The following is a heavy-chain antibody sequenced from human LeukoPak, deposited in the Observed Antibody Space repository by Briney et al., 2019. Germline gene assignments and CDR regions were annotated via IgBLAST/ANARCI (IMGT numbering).Heavy chain of an antibody. Sequence: PSETLSLTCTVSGGSISSYYWSWIRQPAGKGLEWIGRIYTSGSTNYNPSLKSRVTMSVDTSKDQFSLKLSSVTAADTAVYYCARDLVGATGFYYFDYWGQGTLVTVSS. J-gene: IGHJ4*02. CDR2: IYTSGST. CDR3: ARDLVGATGFYYFDY. V-gene: IGHV4-4*07. CDR1: GGSISSYY. D-gene: IGHD1-26*01.